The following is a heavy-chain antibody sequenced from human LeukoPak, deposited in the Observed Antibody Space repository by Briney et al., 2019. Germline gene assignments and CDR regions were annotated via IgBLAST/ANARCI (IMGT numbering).Heavy chain of an antibody. J-gene: IGHJ4*02. D-gene: IGHD6-13*01. CDR1: GFTFSSFG. CDR3: AKDAVGSSSWANY. V-gene: IGHV3-33*06. CDR2: IWYDGSNK. Sequence: GGSLRLSCAASGFTFSSFGMHWVRQAPGKGLEWVAVIWYDGSNKYYADSVKGRFTISRDNSKNTLSLQMNSLRAEDTAVYYCAKDAVGSSSWANYWGQGALVTVSS.